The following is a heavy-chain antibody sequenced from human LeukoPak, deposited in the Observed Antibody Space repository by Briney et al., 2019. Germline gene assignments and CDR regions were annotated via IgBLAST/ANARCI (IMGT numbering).Heavy chain of an antibody. D-gene: IGHD2-2*01. CDR3: ARGGSHCSSTSCLFDY. Sequence: GASVKVSCKASGYTFTSYGISWVRQAPGQGLEWMGWISAYNGNTNYAQKLQGRVTMTTDTSTSTAYMELRSLRSDDTAVYYCARGGSHCSSTSCLFDYWGQGTLVTVSS. CDR2: ISAYNGNT. J-gene: IGHJ4*02. V-gene: IGHV1-18*01. CDR1: GYTFTSYG.